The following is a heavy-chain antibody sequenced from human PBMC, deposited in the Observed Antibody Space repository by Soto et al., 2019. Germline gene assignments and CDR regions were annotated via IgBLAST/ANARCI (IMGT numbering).Heavy chain of an antibody. V-gene: IGHV3-23*01. CDR2: ISGSGATT. CDR3: AKGDRSGGSCYRGFDS. Sequence: GGSLRLSCAASGFTFSNYAMTLVRQAPGVGLEWVSTISGSGATTYYTDSVKGRFTISRDNSKHTLSLQMNSLRADDTAMYYCAKGDRSGGSCYRGFDSWGQGAPVTVSP. CDR1: GFTFSNYA. D-gene: IGHD2-15*01. J-gene: IGHJ4*02.